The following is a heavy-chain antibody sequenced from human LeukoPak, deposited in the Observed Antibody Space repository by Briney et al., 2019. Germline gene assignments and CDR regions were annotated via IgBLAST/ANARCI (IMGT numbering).Heavy chain of an antibody. J-gene: IGHJ4*02. CDR3: ARELDHYYGSGSYYIHYYFDY. Sequence: GGSLRLSCAASGFTFSSYSINWVRQAPGKGLEWVSYISGSSATIYHADSVKGRFTISRDNAKNSLYLQMNSLRAEDTAVYYCARELDHYYGSGSYYIHYYFDYWGQGTLVTVSS. D-gene: IGHD3-10*01. V-gene: IGHV3-48*01. CDR2: ISGSSATI. CDR1: GFTFSSYS.